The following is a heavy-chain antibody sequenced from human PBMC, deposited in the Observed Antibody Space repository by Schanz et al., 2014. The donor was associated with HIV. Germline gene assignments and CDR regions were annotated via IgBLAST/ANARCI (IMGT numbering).Heavy chain of an antibody. J-gene: IGHJ4*02. CDR2: IKADGSEK. CDR3: YGDESGY. Sequence: EVQLVESGGGLVQPGGSLRLSCVASGFTFTTYWMTWVRQAPGKGLEWVANIKADGSEKYCVDSVKGRFTISRDTAKNSLFLQMNSLRAEDTAVYYCYGDESGYWGQGTLVTVSS. CDR1: GFTFTTYW. D-gene: IGHD4-17*01. V-gene: IGHV3-7*01.